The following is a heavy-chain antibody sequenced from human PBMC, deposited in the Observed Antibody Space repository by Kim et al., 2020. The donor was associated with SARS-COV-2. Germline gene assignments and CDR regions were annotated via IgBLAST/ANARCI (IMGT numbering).Heavy chain of an antibody. V-gene: IGHV3-23*01. CDR2: ISGSGGST. J-gene: IGHJ5*02. Sequence: GGSLRLSCAASGFTFSSYAMSWVRQAPGKGLEWVSAISGSGGSTYYADSVKGRFTISRDNSKNTLYLQMNSLRAEDTAVYYCAKGVVVVVAATHWFDTWGQGTLVTVSS. D-gene: IGHD2-15*01. CDR1: GFTFSSYA. CDR3: AKGVVVVVAATHWFDT.